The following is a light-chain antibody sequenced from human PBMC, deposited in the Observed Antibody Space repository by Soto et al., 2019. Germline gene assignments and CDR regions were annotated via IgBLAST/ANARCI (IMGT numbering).Light chain of an antibody. CDR2: DAF. CDR3: QQRSNWPLT. Sequence: EVVLTQSPATLSLSPGERATISCRASQSVGSYLAWYQQKPGQAPMLLIYDAFNRATGIPARFSGSGSGTDFTLTISSLEPEDFADYYCQQRSNWPLTFGGGTKVEIK. V-gene: IGKV3-11*01. CDR1: QSVGSY. J-gene: IGKJ4*01.